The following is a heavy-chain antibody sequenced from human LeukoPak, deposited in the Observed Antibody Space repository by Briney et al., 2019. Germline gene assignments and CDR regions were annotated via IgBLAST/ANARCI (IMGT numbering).Heavy chain of an antibody. CDR2: IWHDGLNK. J-gene: IGHJ4*02. Sequence: GGSLRLSCAASGSSPNNYAMHWVRQAPGKGLEWVAVIWHDGLNKFYADFPKGRFTISRDFSKDTVYLQMSGLTVEDTAVYYCAKAGQRSYAEAFDSWGQGTPVTVSS. D-gene: IGHD3-16*01. CDR3: AKAGQRSYAEAFDS. CDR1: GSSPNNYA. V-gene: IGHV3-33*06.